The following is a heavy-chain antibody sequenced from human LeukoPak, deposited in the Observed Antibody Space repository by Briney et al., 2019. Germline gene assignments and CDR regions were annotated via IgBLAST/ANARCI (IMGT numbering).Heavy chain of an antibody. CDR1: GFTFSSYG. CDR2: ISYDGSNK. J-gene: IGHJ5*02. V-gene: IGHV3-30*03. D-gene: IGHD5-24*01. CDR3: AEVMATSTT. Sequence: GGSLRLSCAASGFTFSSYGMHWVRQAPGKGLEWVAVISYDGSNKYYADSVKGRFTISRDNSKNALYLQMNSLRAEDTAVYYCAEVMATSTTWGQGTLVTVSS.